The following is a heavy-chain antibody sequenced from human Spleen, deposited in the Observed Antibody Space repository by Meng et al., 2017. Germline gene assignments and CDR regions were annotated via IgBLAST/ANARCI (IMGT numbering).Heavy chain of an antibody. D-gene: IGHD3-16*01. CDR1: GFTFSSYA. CDR3: ARDQGGISAFDI. Sequence: GGSLRLSCAASGFTFSSYAMSWVRQAPGKGLEWVSVIYSGGSTYYADSVKGRFTISRHNSKNTLYLQMSSLRAEDTAVYYCARDQGGISAFDIWGQGTMVTVSS. V-gene: IGHV3-53*04. CDR2: IYSGGST. J-gene: IGHJ3*02.